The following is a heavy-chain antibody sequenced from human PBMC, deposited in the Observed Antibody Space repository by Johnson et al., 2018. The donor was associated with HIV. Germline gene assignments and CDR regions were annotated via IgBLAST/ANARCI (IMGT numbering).Heavy chain of an antibody. CDR1: GFTFSSYA. Sequence: QVQLVESGGGVVQPGRSLRLSCAASGFTFSSYAMHWVRQAPGKGLECVAVISYDGSNKYYADSVKGRFTISRDNSKNTLDLQMNSLTIEDTAVFYCAKTRMGGILDAFDLWGQGTMVTVSS. CDR3: AKTRMGGILDAFDL. D-gene: IGHD3-10*01. V-gene: IGHV3-30-3*02. J-gene: IGHJ3*01. CDR2: ISYDGSNK.